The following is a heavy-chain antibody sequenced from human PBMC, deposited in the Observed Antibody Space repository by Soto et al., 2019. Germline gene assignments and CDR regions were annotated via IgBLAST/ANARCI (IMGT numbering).Heavy chain of an antibody. CDR2: ISTTSGHT. CDR3: ARVRESYLYLDY. D-gene: IGHD1-26*01. V-gene: IGHV3-11*06. Sequence: QVQLVESGGDLVKPGGSLRLSCAASGFTFSDYYMSWIRQAPGKGLVWISYISTTSGHTNYADSVKGRFTISRDNARNSLYLQMHSLRADDTAVYYCARVRESYLYLDYWGQGILVTVST. J-gene: IGHJ4*02. CDR1: GFTFSDYY.